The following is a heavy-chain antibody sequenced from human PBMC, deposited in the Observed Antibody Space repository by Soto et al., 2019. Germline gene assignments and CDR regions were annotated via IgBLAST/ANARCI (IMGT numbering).Heavy chain of an antibody. CDR3: ARDRYDYGSGNYYNRIDF. CDR1: GGIFSTYA. V-gene: IGHV1-69*01. CDR2: IIPIFGTP. J-gene: IGHJ4*02. Sequence: QVQLVQSGAEVKKPGSSVKVSCKASGGIFSTYAISWLRQAPGQGLEWMGGIIPIFGTPNYEQRFQGRVTITADESTSTDYMELSRLRSEDTAVYYCARDRYDYGSGNYYNRIDFWGQGTLVTVSS. D-gene: IGHD3-10*01.